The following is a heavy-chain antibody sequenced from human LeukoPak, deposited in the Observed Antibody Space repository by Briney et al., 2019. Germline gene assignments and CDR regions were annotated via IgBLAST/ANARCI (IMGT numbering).Heavy chain of an antibody. Sequence: GGSLRLSCAASGFAFGDYAMHWVRQAPGKGLEWVSGMSWNSGHIVYADSVEGRFTISRDNAKNSLYLQMNSLRTEDTALYYCAKDMGGATFAFDIWGHGTMVTVSS. D-gene: IGHD1-26*01. J-gene: IGHJ3*02. CDR2: MSWNSGHI. CDR1: GFAFGDYA. V-gene: IGHV3-9*01. CDR3: AKDMGGATFAFDI.